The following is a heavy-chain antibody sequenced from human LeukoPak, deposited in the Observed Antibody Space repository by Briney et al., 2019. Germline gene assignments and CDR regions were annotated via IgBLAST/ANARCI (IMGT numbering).Heavy chain of an antibody. CDR1: GFTFSSYA. V-gene: IGHV3-30-3*01. Sequence: GGSLRLSCAASGFTFSSYAMHWVRQAPGKGLEWVAVISYDGSNKYYADSVKGRFTISRDNSKNTLYLQMNSLRAEDTAVYYCARDVPSIAALDYWGQGTLVTVSS. D-gene: IGHD6-6*01. J-gene: IGHJ4*02. CDR2: ISYDGSNK. CDR3: ARDVPSIAALDY.